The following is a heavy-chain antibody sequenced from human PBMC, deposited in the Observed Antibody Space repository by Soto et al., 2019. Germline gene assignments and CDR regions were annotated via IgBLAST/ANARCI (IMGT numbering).Heavy chain of an antibody. D-gene: IGHD1-26*01. CDR3: ARAPYSGSYRNFDY. CDR2: IIPIFGTA. V-gene: IGHV1-69*13. J-gene: IGHJ4*02. Sequence: GASVKVSCKASGGTFSSYAISWVRQAPGQGLEWMGGIIPIFGTANYAQKFQGRVTITADESTSTAYMELSSLRSEDTAVYYCARAPYSGSYRNFDYWGQGTLVTVSS. CDR1: GGTFSSYA.